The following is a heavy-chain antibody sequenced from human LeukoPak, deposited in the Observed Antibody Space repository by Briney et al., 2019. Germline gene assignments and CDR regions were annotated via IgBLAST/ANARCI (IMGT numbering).Heavy chain of an antibody. V-gene: IGHV3-23*01. J-gene: IGHJ4*02. CDR1: GFTFSSYA. CDR2: ISGSGDST. CDR3: AKVYRAYSRPGSFDY. Sequence: GGSLRLSCAASGFTFSSYAMSWVRQAPGKGLEWVSAISGSGDSTYYADSVKGRFTISRDNSKNTLYLQMNSLRAEDTAVYYCAKVYRAYSRPGSFDYWGQGTLVTVSS. D-gene: IGHD4-11*01.